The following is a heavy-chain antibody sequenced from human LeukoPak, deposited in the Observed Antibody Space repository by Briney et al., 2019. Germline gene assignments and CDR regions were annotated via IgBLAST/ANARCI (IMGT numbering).Heavy chain of an antibody. V-gene: IGHV4-39*07. CDR2: IYYSGNT. D-gene: IGHD2-2*01. CDR3: ARDYCTTTRCYPNYFDY. CDR1: GGSISSNNY. Sequence: SETLSLTCSVSGGSISSNNYWGWVRQPPGKGLEWIGSIYYSGNTYYNPSLKSRVTISVDTSKNQFSLKLSSVTAADTAVYYCARDYCTTTRCYPNYFDYWGQGTLVTVSS. J-gene: IGHJ4*02.